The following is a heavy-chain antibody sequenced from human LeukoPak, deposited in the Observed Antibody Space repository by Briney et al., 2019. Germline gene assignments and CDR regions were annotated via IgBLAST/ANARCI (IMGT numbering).Heavy chain of an antibody. V-gene: IGHV5-51*01. J-gene: IGHJ4*02. D-gene: IGHD2-15*01. CDR3: ARLASRRDADKTSGLAYFDN. CDR1: GYSFSTYW. Sequence: GGSLKISCKGSGYSFSTYWISWVRQMPGKGLEWMGNICPGDSDASYSPSFQGQVTISADKSISTDYLQWSSLKASDTAIYYCARLASRRDADKTSGLAYFDNWGQGTPVTVSS. CDR2: ICPGDSDA.